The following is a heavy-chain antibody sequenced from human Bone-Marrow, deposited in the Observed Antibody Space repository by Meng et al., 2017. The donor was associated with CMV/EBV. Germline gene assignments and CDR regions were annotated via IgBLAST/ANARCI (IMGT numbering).Heavy chain of an antibody. Sequence: GESLKISCVASGFSFSAYAMSWIRQAPGKGLEWVSATSGTGRDKNYVESAGGRFTISRDNSKNTLFLQVDSLTAEDTAVYYCARSPHDSSGYLRCFDYWGQGTMVTVSS. D-gene: IGHD3-22*01. CDR2: TSGTGRDK. CDR1: GFSFSAYA. V-gene: IGHV3-23*01. CDR3: ARSPHDSSGYLRCFDY. J-gene: IGHJ4*02.